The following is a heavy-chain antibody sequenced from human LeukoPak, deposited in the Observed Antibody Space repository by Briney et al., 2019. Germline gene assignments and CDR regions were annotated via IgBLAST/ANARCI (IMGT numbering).Heavy chain of an antibody. V-gene: IGHV1-2*02. CDR2: INPNSGGT. D-gene: IGHD1-7*01. CDR1: GYTFTGYY. J-gene: IGHJ6*02. CDR3: ARGRPKNYVYYYYYYGMDV. Sequence: GASVKVSCKASGYTFTGYYMHWVRQAPGQGLEWMGWINPNSGGTNYAQKFQGRVTMTRDTSISTAYMELSRLRSDDTAVYFCARGRPKNYVYYYYYYGMDVWGQGTTVTVSS.